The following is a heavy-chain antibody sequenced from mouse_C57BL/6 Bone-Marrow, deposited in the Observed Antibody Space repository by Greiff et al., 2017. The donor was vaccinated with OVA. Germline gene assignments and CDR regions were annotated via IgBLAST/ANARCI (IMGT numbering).Heavy chain of an antibody. J-gene: IGHJ3*01. V-gene: IGHV1-26*01. CDR2: INPNNGGT. D-gene: IGHD2-4*01. CDR1: GYTFTDYY. CDR3: ARMGIYYDPWFAY. Sequence: VQLQQSGPELVKPGASVKISCKASGYTFTDYYMNWVKQSHGKSLEWIGDINPNNGGTSYNQKFKGKATLTVDKSSSTAYMELRSLTSEDSAVYYCARMGIYYDPWFAYWGQGTLVTVSA.